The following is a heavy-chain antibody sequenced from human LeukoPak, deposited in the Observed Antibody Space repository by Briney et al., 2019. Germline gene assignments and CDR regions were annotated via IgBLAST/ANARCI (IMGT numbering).Heavy chain of an antibody. CDR1: GGSISSGGYY. CDR3: ASYSNYVDWFDP. Sequence: PSQTLSLTCTVSGGSISSGGYYWSWIRQHPGRGLEWIGYIYHSGSTYYNPSLKSRVTISVDRSKNQFSLKLSSVTAADTAVYYCASYSNYVDWFDPWGQGTLVTVSS. D-gene: IGHD4-11*01. CDR2: IYHSGST. V-gene: IGHV4-30-2*01. J-gene: IGHJ5*02.